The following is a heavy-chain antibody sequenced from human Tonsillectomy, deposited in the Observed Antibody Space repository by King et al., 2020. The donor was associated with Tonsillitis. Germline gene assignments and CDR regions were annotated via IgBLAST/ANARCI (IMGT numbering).Heavy chain of an antibody. Sequence: FQLVQSGAEVKKPGASVKVSCKASGYTFTSYYMHWVRQAPGQGLEWMGIINPSGGSTSYAQKFQGRVTMTRDTSTSTVYMELSSLRSEDTAVYYCAREPPIVVVPAAPDYYYGMDVWGQGTTVTVSS. CDR1: GYTFTSYY. J-gene: IGHJ6*02. CDR3: AREPPIVVVPAAPDYYYGMDV. D-gene: IGHD2-2*01. CDR2: INPSGGST. V-gene: IGHV1-46*03.